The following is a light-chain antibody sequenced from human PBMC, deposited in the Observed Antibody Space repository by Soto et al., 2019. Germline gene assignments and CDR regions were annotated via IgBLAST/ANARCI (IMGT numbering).Light chain of an antibody. V-gene: IGKV1-5*03. CDR3: QQYNSWT. CDR1: QSISSW. CDR2: KAS. Sequence: DIHMTQSPSTLSSSVANRVTITCRASQSISSWLAWYQKKPGKAPKLLIYKASSLESGVPSRFSGSGSGTEFTLTISSMQPDDFATYYCQQYNSWTFGQGTKVDIK. J-gene: IGKJ1*01.